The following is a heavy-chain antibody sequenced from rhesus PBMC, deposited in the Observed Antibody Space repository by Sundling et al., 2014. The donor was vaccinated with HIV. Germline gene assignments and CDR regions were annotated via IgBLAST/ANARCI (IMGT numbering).Heavy chain of an antibody. Sequence: QVQLQESGPAVVKPSETLSLTCAVSGGSINSSNWWSWIRQSPGKGLEWIGYISDTSGNTDYNPSLKSRVTISTDTSKNQFSLKLTSVTAADTAVYFCARGGIAAGLWGQGVLVTVSS. CDR1: GGSINSSNW. J-gene: IGHJ4*01. D-gene: IGHD6-13*01. CDR3: ARGGIAAGL. V-gene: IGHV4-65*01. CDR2: ISDTSGNT.